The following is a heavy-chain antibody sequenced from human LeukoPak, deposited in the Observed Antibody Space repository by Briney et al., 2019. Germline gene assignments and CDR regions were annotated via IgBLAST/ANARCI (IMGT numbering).Heavy chain of an antibody. J-gene: IGHJ4*02. V-gene: IGHV1-69*04. D-gene: IGHD6-19*01. CDR1: GGTFSSYA. Sequence: SVKVSCKASGGTFSSYAISWVRQAPGQGLEWMGRIIPILGIANYAQKFQGRVTITADKSTSTAYMELSSLRSEDTAVYYCARVGTLYSSGWPDYWGQGTLVTVSS. CDR2: IIPILGIA. CDR3: ARVGTLYSSGWPDY.